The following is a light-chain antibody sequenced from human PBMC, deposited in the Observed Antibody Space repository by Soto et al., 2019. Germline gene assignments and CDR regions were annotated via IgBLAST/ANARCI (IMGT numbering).Light chain of an antibody. J-gene: IGKJ1*01. V-gene: IGKV1-39*01. Sequence: DIQLTQSPSFLSPSIGESVTITCRASQVISTSLAWYQVKPGKAPKLLIYAASTLESGVPSRFSGRGSGSDFTLTISSLQPEDFATYSCQQSYSSPLTFAQGTKVDIK. CDR3: QQSYSSPLT. CDR2: AAS. CDR1: QVISTS.